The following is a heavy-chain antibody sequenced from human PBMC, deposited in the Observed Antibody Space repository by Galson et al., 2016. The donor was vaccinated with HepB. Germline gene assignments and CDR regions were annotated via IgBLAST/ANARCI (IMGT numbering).Heavy chain of an antibody. D-gene: IGHD3-22*01. Sequence: SLRLSCAASGFTFSSYGMHWVRQAPGEGLEWVAVISYDGSNKYYTDSVKGRFTISRDNSKNTLYLQMNSLRAEDTAVYYCARGINLYDSSGYYYDPSRNADYWGQGTLVTVSS. CDR3: ARGINLYDSSGYYYDPSRNADY. J-gene: IGHJ4*02. V-gene: IGHV3-30*03. CDR2: ISYDGSNK. CDR1: GFTFSSYG.